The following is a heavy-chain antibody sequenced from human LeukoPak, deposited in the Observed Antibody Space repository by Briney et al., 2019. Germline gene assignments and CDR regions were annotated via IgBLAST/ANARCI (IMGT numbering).Heavy chain of an antibody. CDR3: AKDRTVGASYWYFDX. V-gene: IGHV3-23*01. CDR1: GFTFSSYA. Sequence: GGSLRLSCAASGFTFSSYAMSWVRQAPGKGLEWVSAISGSGGSTYYADSVKGRFSISRDNSKNTLYLQMNSLRAEDTAIYYCAKDRTVGASYWYFDXWXRGTLVTVSS. D-gene: IGHD1-26*01. J-gene: IGHJ2*01. CDR2: ISGSGGST.